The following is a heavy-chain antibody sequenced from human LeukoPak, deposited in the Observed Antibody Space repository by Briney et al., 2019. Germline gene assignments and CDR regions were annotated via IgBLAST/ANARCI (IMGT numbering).Heavy chain of an antibody. V-gene: IGHV1-18*01. CDR3: ARDRHYDILTGYSPADY. CDR2: ISAYNGNT. CDR1: GYTFTSYG. D-gene: IGHD3-9*01. Sequence: VSVKVSCKASGYTFTSYGISWVRQAPGQGLEWMGLISAYNGNTNYAQKLQGRVTMTTDTSTSTAYMELRSLRSDDTAVYYCARDRHYDILTGYSPADYWGQGTLVTVSS. J-gene: IGHJ4*02.